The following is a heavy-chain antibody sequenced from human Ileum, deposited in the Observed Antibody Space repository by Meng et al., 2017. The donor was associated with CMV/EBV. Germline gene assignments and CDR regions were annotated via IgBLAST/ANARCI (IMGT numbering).Heavy chain of an antibody. D-gene: IGHD6-19*01. CDR2: IDSSSST. CDR1: GFTFRRYS. Sequence: GESLKISCAASGFTFRRYSMSWVRQAPGKGLEWVSLIDSSSSTYYAASVRGRFTISRDNTKKSLYLQMNSLRAEDAAVYYCAKDLGAVAGTGDAFDVWGQGTMVTVSS. CDR3: AKDLGAVAGTGDAFDV. V-gene: IGHV3-69-1*01. J-gene: IGHJ3*01.